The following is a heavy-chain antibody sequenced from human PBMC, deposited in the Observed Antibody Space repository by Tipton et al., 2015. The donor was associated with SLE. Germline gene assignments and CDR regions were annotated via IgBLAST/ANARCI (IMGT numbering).Heavy chain of an antibody. J-gene: IGHJ4*02. V-gene: IGHV3-21*05. Sequence: SLRLSCAASGFTFSSYSMNWVRQAPGKGLEWVSYISSSSSYTNYADSVKGRFTISRDNAKNSLYLQMNSLRAEDTAVYYCTTPYTEMRVAGYCSGGSCYNYWGQGTLVTVSS. D-gene: IGHD2-15*01. CDR3: TTPYTEMRVAGYCSGGSCYNY. CDR2: ISSSSSYT. CDR1: GFTFSSYS.